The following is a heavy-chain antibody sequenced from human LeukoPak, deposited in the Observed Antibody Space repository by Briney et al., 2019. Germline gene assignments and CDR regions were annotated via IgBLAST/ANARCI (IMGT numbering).Heavy chain of an antibody. Sequence: PSETLSLTCTVSGGSISSYYWSWIRQPPGKGLEWIGYIYYSGSTNYNPSLKSRVTISVDTSKNQFSLKLSSVTAADTAVYYCARQEGFGESPRGWFDPWGQGTLVTVSS. CDR1: GGSISSYY. CDR2: IYYSGST. J-gene: IGHJ5*02. D-gene: IGHD3-10*01. V-gene: IGHV4-59*08. CDR3: ARQEGFGESPRGWFDP.